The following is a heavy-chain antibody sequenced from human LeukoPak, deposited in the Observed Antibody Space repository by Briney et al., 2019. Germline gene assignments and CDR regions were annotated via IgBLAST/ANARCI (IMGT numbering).Heavy chain of an antibody. D-gene: IGHD3-10*01. CDR2: VYYSGST. V-gene: IGHV4-39*01. Sequence: PSETLSLTCTVSGGSVSSSYYWGWIRQPPGKGLEWIGSVYYSGSTYYNPSLESRVTISVDTSKNQFSLKLNSVTAADTAVYYCARHSSGTYYSPLDSWGQGTPVTVSS. J-gene: IGHJ4*02. CDR3: ARHSSGTYYSPLDS. CDR1: GGSVSSSYY.